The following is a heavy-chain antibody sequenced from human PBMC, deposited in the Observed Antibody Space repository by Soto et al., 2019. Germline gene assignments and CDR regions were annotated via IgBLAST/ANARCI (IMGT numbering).Heavy chain of an antibody. D-gene: IGHD3-10*01. J-gene: IGHJ4*02. CDR2: IGWNGATM. CDR3: AKDIRLKSLVIIPSAQDF. CDR1: GFVFDKYA. V-gene: IGHV3-9*01. Sequence: HPVGSLRLSCVASGFVFDKYAMHWVRPVTGKGLEWVAGIGWNGATMGYADSVEGRFTISRDNAKTTLFLQMDDLRPEDTAFYFCAKDIRLKSLVIIPSAQDFWGQGTMVTVSS.